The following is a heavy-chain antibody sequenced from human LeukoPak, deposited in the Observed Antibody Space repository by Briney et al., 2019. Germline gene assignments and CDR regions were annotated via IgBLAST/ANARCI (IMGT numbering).Heavy chain of an antibody. CDR3: ARIERITISRYYYGMDV. V-gene: IGHV1-69*04. Sequence: GASVKVSCKASGGTFSSYAISWVRQAPGQGLEWMGRIIPILGIANYAQKFQGRVTITADKSTSTAYMELSSLRSEDTAVYYCARIERITISRYYYGMDVWGQGTTVTVSS. CDR2: IIPILGIA. J-gene: IGHJ6*02. D-gene: IGHD3-9*01. CDR1: GGTFSSYA.